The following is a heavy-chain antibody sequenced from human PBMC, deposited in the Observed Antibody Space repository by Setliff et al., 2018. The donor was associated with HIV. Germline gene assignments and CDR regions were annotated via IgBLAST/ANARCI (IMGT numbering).Heavy chain of an antibody. Sequence: SETLSLTCTVSGGSIGTYYWNWIRLPAGKGLEWIGRIYASGTNYNPSLKRRVTMSLDTSKRQFSLKLTSVTAADTAVYYCAREGLWNCRGGTCNDGLDIWGQGTKVTVSS. D-gene: IGHD2-15*01. J-gene: IGHJ3*02. CDR1: GGSIGTYY. CDR3: AREGLWNCRGGTCNDGLDI. CDR2: IYASGT. V-gene: IGHV4-4*07.